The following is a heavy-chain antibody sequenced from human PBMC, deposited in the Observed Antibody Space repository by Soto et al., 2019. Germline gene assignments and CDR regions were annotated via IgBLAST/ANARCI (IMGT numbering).Heavy chain of an antibody. Sequence: QVDLVQSGPEVRKPGASVNVSCKASGYTFSTYGISWVRQAPGQGLEWMGWISAYNHYTNYAQKFQGRVTMTTDTSPNTAYMELRSLRSGDTAMYFCARVGPSREVPYPFEYWGQGTLVTVSS. CDR1: GYTFSTYG. CDR3: ARVGPSREVPYPFEY. D-gene: IGHD1-26*01. J-gene: IGHJ4*02. V-gene: IGHV1-18*01. CDR2: ISAYNHYT.